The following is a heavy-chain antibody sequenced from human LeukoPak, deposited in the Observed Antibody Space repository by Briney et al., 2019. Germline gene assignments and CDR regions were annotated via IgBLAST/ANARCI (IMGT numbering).Heavy chain of an antibody. CDR3: ARGEYCSSTSCYSTIPY. D-gene: IGHD2-2*01. CDR1: GGTFSSYA. J-gene: IGHJ4*02. CDR2: IIPIYGTA. Sequence: GASVKVSCKASGGTFSSYAISWVRQAPGQGLEWMGGIIPIYGTANYAQKVQGRVTITTDESTSTAYMELSSLRSEDTAVYYCARGEYCSSTSCYSTIPYWGQGTLVTVSS. V-gene: IGHV1-69*05.